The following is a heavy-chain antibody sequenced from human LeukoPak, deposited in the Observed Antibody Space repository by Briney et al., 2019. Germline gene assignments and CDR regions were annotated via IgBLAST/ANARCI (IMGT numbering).Heavy chain of an antibody. CDR2: ISWNSGSI. CDR1: GFTFDDYA. J-gene: IGHJ4*02. D-gene: IGHD3-3*01. Sequence: GRSLRLSCAASGFTFDDYAMHWVRQAPGKGLEWVSGISWNSGSIGYADSVKGRFTISRDNAKNSLYLQMNSLRAEDEALYCWAKGKFYDFWSGYYDYWGQGTLVTVSS. CDR3: AKGKFYDFWSGYYDY. V-gene: IGHV3-9*01.